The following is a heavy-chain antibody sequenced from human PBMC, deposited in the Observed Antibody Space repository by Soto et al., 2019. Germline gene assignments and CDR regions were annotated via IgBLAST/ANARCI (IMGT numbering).Heavy chain of an antibody. V-gene: IGHV3-48*02. D-gene: IGHD6-13*01. CDR2: ISSSSSTI. J-gene: IGHJ4*02. CDR1: GFTFSSYS. CDR3: EGDRPLYSSSWNIDY. Sequence: EVQLVESGGGLVQPGGSLRLSCAASGFTFSSYSINWVRQAPGKGLEWVSYISSSSSTIYYADSVKGRFTISRDNPKNSLYLQMNSLRDEDTAVYYCEGDRPLYSSSWNIDYWGQGTLVTVSS.